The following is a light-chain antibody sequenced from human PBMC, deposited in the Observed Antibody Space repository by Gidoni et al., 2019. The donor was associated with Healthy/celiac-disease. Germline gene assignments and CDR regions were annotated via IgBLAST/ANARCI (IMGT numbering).Light chain of an antibody. Sequence: EIVLTPSPATLSLSPGERATLSCRASQSVSSYLAWYQQKPGQATRLLIYDASNRATGIPARFSGSGSGTDFTLTISSLEPEDFAVYYCQQRSNWPPWTFGQGTKVEIK. CDR2: DAS. V-gene: IGKV3-11*01. CDR1: QSVSSY. J-gene: IGKJ1*01. CDR3: QQRSNWPPWT.